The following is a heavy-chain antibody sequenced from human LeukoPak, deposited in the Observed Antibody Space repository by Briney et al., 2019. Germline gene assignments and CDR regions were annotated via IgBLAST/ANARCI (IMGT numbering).Heavy chain of an antibody. CDR2: ISGSGGST. CDR3: AKDRTTYNDFWSGYYPDY. J-gene: IGHJ4*02. D-gene: IGHD3-3*01. Sequence: HPGGSLRLSCAASGLTFSSYAMSWVRQAPGKGLEWVSAISGSGGSTYYADSVKGRFTISRDNSKNTLYLQMNSLRAEDTAVYYCAKDRTTYNDFWSGYYPDYWGQGTLVTVSS. V-gene: IGHV3-23*01. CDR1: GLTFSSYA.